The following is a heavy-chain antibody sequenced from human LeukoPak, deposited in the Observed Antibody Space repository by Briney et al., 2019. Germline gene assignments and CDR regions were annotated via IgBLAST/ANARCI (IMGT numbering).Heavy chain of an antibody. V-gene: IGHV4-39*01. Sequence: SETLSLTCTVSGGSISSSSYYWGWLRRPPGRGLEWVGSIYYSGSTYYNPSLKSRVTISVATSKNQVLLKLSSVTAAVTAVYYWASPNYYDSSGHYDYWGQGTLVTAFS. CDR2: IYYSGST. J-gene: IGHJ4*02. CDR3: ASPNYYDSSGHYDY. CDR1: GGSISSSSYY. D-gene: IGHD3-22*01.